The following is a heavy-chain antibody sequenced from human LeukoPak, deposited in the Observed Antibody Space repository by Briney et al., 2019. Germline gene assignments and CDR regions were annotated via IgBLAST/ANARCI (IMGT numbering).Heavy chain of an antibody. J-gene: IGHJ4*02. Sequence: GASVKVSCKVSGYTLTELSMHWVRQAPGKGLEWMGGFDPEDGETIYAQKLQGRVTMTTDTSTSTAYMELRSLRSDDTAVYYCARAAWDTAMVLDYWGQGTLVTVSS. V-gene: IGHV1-24*01. CDR2: FDPEDGET. D-gene: IGHD5-18*01. CDR1: GYTLTELS. CDR3: ARAAWDTAMVLDY.